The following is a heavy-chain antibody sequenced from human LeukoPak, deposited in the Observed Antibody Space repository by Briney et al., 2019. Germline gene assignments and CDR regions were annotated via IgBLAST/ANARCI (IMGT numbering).Heavy chain of an antibody. Sequence: SGGSLRLSCAASGFTFRRYWMSWVRQAPGKGLEWLANIKEDGSEKYYVDSVKGRFTISRDNAKNSPYLQMNSLRAEDTAVYYCARDDIATYDYWGQGTLVTVSS. V-gene: IGHV3-7*01. CDR1: GFTFRRYW. CDR3: ARDDIATYDY. CDR2: IKEDGSEK. J-gene: IGHJ4*02. D-gene: IGHD2-15*01.